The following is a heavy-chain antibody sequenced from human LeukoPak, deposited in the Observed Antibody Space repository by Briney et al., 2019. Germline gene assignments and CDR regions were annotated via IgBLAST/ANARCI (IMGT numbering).Heavy chain of an antibody. CDR2: IYYSGRT. Sequence: PSETLSLTCTVSGGSISSSSYYWGWIRQPPGKGLEWIGSIYYSGRTYYNPSLKSRVTISVDTSKNQFSLKLSSVTAVDTAVYYCARQGSSSRFDPWGQGTLVTVSS. CDR3: ARQGSSSRFDP. V-gene: IGHV4-39*01. J-gene: IGHJ5*02. D-gene: IGHD6-13*01. CDR1: GGSISSSSYY.